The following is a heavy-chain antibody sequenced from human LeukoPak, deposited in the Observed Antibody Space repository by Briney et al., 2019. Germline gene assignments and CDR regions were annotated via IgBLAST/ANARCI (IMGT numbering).Heavy chain of an antibody. Sequence: GGSLRLSCAASGFTFSDYYMSWIRQAPGKGLEWVSYISSSSSTIYYADSVKGRFTISRDNSKNTLYLQMNSLRAEDTAVYYCAKARGYCSGGSCYSPYYYYYMDVWGKGTTVTVSS. CDR2: ISSSSSTI. V-gene: IGHV3-11*01. D-gene: IGHD2-15*01. J-gene: IGHJ6*03. CDR3: AKARGYCSGGSCYSPYYYYYMDV. CDR1: GFTFSDYY.